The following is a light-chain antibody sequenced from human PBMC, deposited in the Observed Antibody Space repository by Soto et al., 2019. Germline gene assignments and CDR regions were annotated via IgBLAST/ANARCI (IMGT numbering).Light chain of an antibody. CDR3: CSYGGSRAV. V-gene: IGLV2-23*03. CDR2: EGN. J-gene: IGLJ7*01. CDR1: SSDVGNYNL. Sequence: QSALTQPASVSGSPGQSITISCTGTSSDVGNYNLVSWYQQHPGKAPKLMIYEGNKRPSGVSNRFSGSKSGNTASLTISGLQAEDESDYYCCSYGGSRAVFGGGTQLTVL.